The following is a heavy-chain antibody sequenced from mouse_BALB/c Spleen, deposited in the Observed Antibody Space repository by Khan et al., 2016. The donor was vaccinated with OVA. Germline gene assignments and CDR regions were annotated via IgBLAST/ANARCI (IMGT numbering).Heavy chain of an antibody. CDR3: ARQPYYHYYVMDY. CDR2: IWSDGST. D-gene: IGHD2-10*01. Sequence: QVQLKQSGPALVAPSQSLSITCTISGFSLTDYGVHWVRQPPGKGLEWLVVIWSDGSTTYNSALKSRLSISKDNSKSQVFLKMNSLQTDETAVYYCARQPYYHYYVMDYWGQGTSVTVSS. J-gene: IGHJ4*01. V-gene: IGHV2-6-1*01. CDR1: GFSLTDYG.